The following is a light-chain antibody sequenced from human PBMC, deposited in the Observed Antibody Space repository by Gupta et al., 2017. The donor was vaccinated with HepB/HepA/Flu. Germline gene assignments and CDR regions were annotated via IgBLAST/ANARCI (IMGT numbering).Light chain of an antibody. V-gene: IGLV1-44*01. CDR3: ASWDDSLNGYV. J-gene: IGLJ1*01. CDR2: NNN. CDR1: RSSIGSNT. Sequence: QAVLTQPPSASATPGQRVTISCSGSRSSIGSNTVNWYQQVPGTAPKLLMHNNNQRPSGVPDRFSGSKSGTSASLAISGLQSEDETDYYCASWDDSLNGYVFGTGTKVTVL.